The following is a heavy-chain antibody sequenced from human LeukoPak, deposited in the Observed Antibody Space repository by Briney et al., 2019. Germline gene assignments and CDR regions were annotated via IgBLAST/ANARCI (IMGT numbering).Heavy chain of an antibody. J-gene: IGHJ4*02. Sequence: SETLSLTCTVSGGSISSHYWSWIRQPPGKGLEWIGYIYYSGSTNYNPSLKSRVTISVDTSKNQFSLKLSSVTAADTAVYYCAREAHYVWGSYLFDYWGQGTLVTVSS. V-gene: IGHV4-59*11. CDR2: IYYSGST. D-gene: IGHD3-16*02. CDR3: AREAHYVWGSYLFDY. CDR1: GGSISSHY.